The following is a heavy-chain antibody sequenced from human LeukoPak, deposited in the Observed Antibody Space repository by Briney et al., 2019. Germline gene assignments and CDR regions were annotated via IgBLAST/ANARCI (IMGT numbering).Heavy chain of an antibody. Sequence: PSETLSLTCSVSGYSISSGHYWGWIRQPPGKGLEWIGSSFYSGTTYYNPSLKSRVTISVDTSENQVSLKLSSVTVADTAVYYCVRDRTGYSGYDPDFDYWGQGTLVTVSS. V-gene: IGHV4-38-2*02. CDR3: VRDRTGYSGYDPDFDY. D-gene: IGHD5-12*01. CDR1: GYSISSGHY. J-gene: IGHJ4*02. CDR2: SFYSGTT.